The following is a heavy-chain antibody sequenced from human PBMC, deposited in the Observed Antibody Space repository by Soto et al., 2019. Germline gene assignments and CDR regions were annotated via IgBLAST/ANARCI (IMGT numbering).Heavy chain of an antibody. CDR2: IWYDGSKT. J-gene: IGHJ4*02. V-gene: IGHV3-33*01. CDR1: IFIFSYYG. Sequence: QVQLVESGGGVVQPGRSLTLSCVESIFIFSYYGMHWVRQAPGKGLEWVAVIWYDGSKTYYADSVTGRFTIFRDNSKNTMLLHMNSLRAEHTAVYYCVSDNRGGILDFWGQGTLVTVSS. CDR3: VSDNRGGILDF. D-gene: IGHD3-10*01.